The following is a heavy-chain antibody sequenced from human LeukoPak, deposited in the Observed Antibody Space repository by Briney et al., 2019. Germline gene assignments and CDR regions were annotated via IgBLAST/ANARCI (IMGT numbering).Heavy chain of an antibody. V-gene: IGHV4-59*01. D-gene: IGHD3-10*01. Sequence: SETLSLTCAVYGGSFGGYYWSWIRKPPGQGLEWIGYIYHSGGTNYNPSLKSRVTISLDTSKNQFSLKLSSVTAADTAVYYCARVGTYYRSLDSWGQGTLVTVSS. J-gene: IGHJ4*02. CDR2: IYHSGGT. CDR1: GGSFGGYY. CDR3: ARVGTYYRSLDS.